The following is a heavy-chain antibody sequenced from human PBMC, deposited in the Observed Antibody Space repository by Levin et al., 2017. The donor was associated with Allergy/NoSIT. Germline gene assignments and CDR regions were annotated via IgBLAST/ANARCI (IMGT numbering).Heavy chain of an antibody. CDR2: ISAYNGNT. CDR3: ARINRESPLREPRFGMTVKGGYFDY. J-gene: IGHJ4*02. Sequence: ASVKVSCKASGYTFTSYGISWVRQAPGQGLEWMGWISAYNGNTNYAQKLQGRVTMTTDTSTSTAYMELRSLRSDDTAVYYCARINRESPLREPRFGMTVKGGYFDYWGQGTLVTVSS. CDR1: GYTFTSYG. V-gene: IGHV1-18*01. D-gene: IGHD3-10*01.